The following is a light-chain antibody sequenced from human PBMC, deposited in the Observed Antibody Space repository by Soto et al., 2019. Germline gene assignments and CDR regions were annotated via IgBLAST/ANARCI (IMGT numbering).Light chain of an antibody. V-gene: IGKV3-11*01. Sequence: EIVLTQSPATLSLSPGERGTLSCRASQSVSSHLAWYQQKPGQAPRLLIYDASNRPTGIPARFSGSGSRTDFTLTISSLEPEDSAVYYCQQRSDRLPITFGQGTRLEI. CDR3: QQRSDRLPIT. CDR1: QSVSSH. CDR2: DAS. J-gene: IGKJ5*01.